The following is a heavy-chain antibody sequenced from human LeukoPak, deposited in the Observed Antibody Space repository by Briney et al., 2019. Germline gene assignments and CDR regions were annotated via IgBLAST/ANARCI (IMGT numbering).Heavy chain of an antibody. V-gene: IGHV1-2*02. CDR2: INPNSGGT. CDR3: ARRGEAAAGYYYYMDV. D-gene: IGHD6-13*01. CDR1: GYTFTSYG. J-gene: IGHJ6*03. Sequence: ASVKVSCKASGYTFTSYGISWVRQAPGQGLEWMGWINPNSGGTNYAQKFQGRVTMTRDTSISTAYMELSRLRSDDTAVYYCARRGEAAAGYYYYMDVWGKGTTVTVSS.